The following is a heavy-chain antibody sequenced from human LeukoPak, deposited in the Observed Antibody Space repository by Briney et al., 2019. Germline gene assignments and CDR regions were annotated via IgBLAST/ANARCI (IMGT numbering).Heavy chain of an antibody. J-gene: IGHJ4*02. D-gene: IGHD5-18*01. CDR1: GGSINNSPYS. CDR2: IQYSGST. CDR3: ARVSFGGYSYGYVDF. V-gene: IGHV4-39*01. Sequence: TETLSLTCTVSGGSINNSPYSWGWIRQPPGKGLEWILTIQYSGSTYYNPSLKSRVTISVDTSKNQFSLRLSSVTATDTAVYYCARVSFGGYSYGYVDFWGQGTLVTVAS.